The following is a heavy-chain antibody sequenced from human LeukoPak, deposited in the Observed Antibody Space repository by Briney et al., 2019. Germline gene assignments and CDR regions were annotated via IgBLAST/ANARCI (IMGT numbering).Heavy chain of an antibody. CDR3: ARGSRRSSTYYYDSSGLNWFDP. Sequence: ASVKVSCKASGYTFTSYDINWVRQATGQGLEWMGWMNPNSGNTGYAQKFQGRVTMTRNTSISTAYMELSSLRSEDTAVYYCARGSRRSSTYYYDSSGLNWFDPWGQGTLVTASS. V-gene: IGHV1-8*01. J-gene: IGHJ5*02. CDR2: MNPNSGNT. D-gene: IGHD3-22*01. CDR1: GYTFTSYD.